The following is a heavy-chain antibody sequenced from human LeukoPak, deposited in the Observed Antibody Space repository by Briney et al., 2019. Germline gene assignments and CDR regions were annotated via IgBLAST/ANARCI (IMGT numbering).Heavy chain of an antibody. CDR2: IYHSGST. D-gene: IGHD4-17*01. CDR3: ARSVYGDYVNSDY. J-gene: IGHJ4*02. Sequence: PSETLSLTCAVSGGSISSGGYSWSWIRQPPGKGLEWIGYIYHSGSTYYNPSLKSRATISVDRSKNQFSLKLSSVTAADTAVYYCARSVYGDYVNSDYWGQGTLVTVSS. CDR1: GGSISSGGYS. V-gene: IGHV4-30-2*01.